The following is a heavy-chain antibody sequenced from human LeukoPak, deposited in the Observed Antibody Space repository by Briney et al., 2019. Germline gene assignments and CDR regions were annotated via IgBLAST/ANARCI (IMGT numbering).Heavy chain of an antibody. Sequence: GGSLRLSCATSGFNFDRYTIHWVRQAPGKGLEWVSLAGWAGGTTFYSDSVRGRFTISRDSGRKSVYLQMNSLTTDDTAFYFCAKELDTMFFDYWGQGALITVSS. CDR1: GFNFDRYT. CDR3: AKELDTMFFDY. J-gene: IGHJ4*02. V-gene: IGHV3-43*01. CDR2: AGWAGGTT. D-gene: IGHD3-10*02.